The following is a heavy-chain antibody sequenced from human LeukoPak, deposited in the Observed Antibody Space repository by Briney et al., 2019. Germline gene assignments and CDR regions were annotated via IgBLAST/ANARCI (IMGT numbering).Heavy chain of an antibody. CDR3: AKDLRDSSGCLDV. Sequence: GGSLRLSCAASGFTFSSYGMHWVRQAPGKGLEWVAVISYDGSNKYYADSVKGRFSISRDNSKNTLSLQMNSLRAEDTALYYCAKDLRDSSGCLDVWGQGTLVTVSS. CDR1: GFTFSSYG. D-gene: IGHD6-19*01. J-gene: IGHJ4*02. CDR2: ISYDGSNK. V-gene: IGHV3-30*18.